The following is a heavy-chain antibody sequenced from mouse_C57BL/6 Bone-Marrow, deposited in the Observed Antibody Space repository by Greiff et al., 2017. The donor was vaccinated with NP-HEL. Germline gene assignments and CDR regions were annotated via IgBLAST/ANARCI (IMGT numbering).Heavy chain of an antibody. J-gene: IGHJ4*01. D-gene: IGHD2-2*01. V-gene: IGHV14-4*01. CDR1: GFNIKDDY. Sequence: VQLQQSGAELVRPGASVKLSCTASGFNIKDDYMHWVKQRPEQGLEWIGWIDPENGDTEYASKFQGKATITADTSSNTAYLQLSSLTSEDTAVYYCTAYGNDVGAMDYWGQGTSVTVSS. CDR2: IDPENGDT. CDR3: TAYGNDVGAMDY.